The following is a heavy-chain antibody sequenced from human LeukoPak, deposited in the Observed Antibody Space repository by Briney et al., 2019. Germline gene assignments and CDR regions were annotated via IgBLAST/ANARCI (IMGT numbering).Heavy chain of an antibody. Sequence: SETLSLTCAVYGGSFNNYYLNWIRQPPGKGLEWIGEINHSGSTNYNPSLKSRATISLDTSKNQFSLRLSSVTAADTAMYYCARDGASGSSWGQGTLVTVSS. J-gene: IGHJ5*02. CDR2: INHSGST. D-gene: IGHD1-14*01. CDR3: ARDGASGSS. CDR1: GGSFNNYY. V-gene: IGHV4-34*01.